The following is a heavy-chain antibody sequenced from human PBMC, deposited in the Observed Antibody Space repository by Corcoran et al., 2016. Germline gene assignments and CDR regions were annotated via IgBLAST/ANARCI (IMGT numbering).Heavy chain of an antibody. CDR3: AKDRLRRNYYYGMEV. CDR1: GFTFSSYG. J-gene: IGHJ6*02. CDR2: ISYDGSNK. Sequence: QVQLVESGGGVVQPGRSLRLSCAASGFTFSSYGMHWVRQAPGKGLEWVAVISYDGSNKYYADSVKGRFTISRDNSKNTLYLQRNSLRAEDTAVDYCAKDRLRRNYYYGMEVWGQGTTVTVSS. V-gene: IGHV3-30*18. D-gene: IGHD5-12*01.